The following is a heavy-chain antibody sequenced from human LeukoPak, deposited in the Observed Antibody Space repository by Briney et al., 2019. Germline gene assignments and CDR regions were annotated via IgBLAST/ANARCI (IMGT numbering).Heavy chain of an antibody. J-gene: IGHJ1*01. D-gene: IGHD6-19*01. CDR1: GGSIINYY. V-gene: IGHV4-59*01. CDR3: ARGGWYPESFQH. Sequence: SETLSLTCTVSGGSIINYYWNWIRQPPGKGLEWIGCIYYSGSTNYNPSLKSRVTISVDTSKNQFSLKLSSVTAADTAVYYCARGGWYPESFQHWGQGALVTVSS. CDR2: IYYSGST.